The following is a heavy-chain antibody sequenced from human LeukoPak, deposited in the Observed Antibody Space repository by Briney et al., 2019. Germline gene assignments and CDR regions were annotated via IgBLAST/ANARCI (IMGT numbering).Heavy chain of an antibody. V-gene: IGHV4-39*01. CDR2: IYYSGST. CDR3: ARRFDP. J-gene: IGHJ5*02. CDR1: GDSISTSNSY. Sequence: SETLSLTCTVSGDSISTSNSYWGWIRQPPGKGLEWIGSIYYSGSTYYNPSLKSRVTISVDTSKNQFSLKLSSVTAADTAVYYCARRFDPWGQGTLVTVSS.